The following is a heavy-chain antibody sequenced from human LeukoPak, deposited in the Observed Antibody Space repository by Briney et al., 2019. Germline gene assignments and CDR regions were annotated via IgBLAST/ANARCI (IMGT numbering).Heavy chain of an antibody. CDR2: LHFKSGNT. CDR3: ARVQRFYDAKGGAFDI. CDR1: GYTLIGYD. D-gene: IGHD5/OR15-5a*01. J-gene: IGHJ3*02. V-gene: IGHV1-8*03. Sequence: ASVKVSCKASGYTLIGYDINWVRQATGQGLEWMGWLHFKSGNTGYGQRFQGRVSFTRDTSTSTAYMELSGLRSEDTAVYYCARVQRFYDAKGGAFDIWGRGTMVTVSS.